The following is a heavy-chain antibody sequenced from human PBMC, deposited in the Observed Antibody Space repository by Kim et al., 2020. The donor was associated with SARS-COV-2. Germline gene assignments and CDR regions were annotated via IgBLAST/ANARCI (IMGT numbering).Heavy chain of an antibody. Sequence: SVKVSCKASGGTFSSYAISWVRQAPGQGLEWMGGIIPIFGTANYAQKFQGRVTITADESTSTAYMELSSLRSEDTAVYYCARSSVVTLTFDYWGQGTLVTVSS. CDR2: IIPIFGTA. CDR3: ARSSVVTLTFDY. D-gene: IGHD2-21*02. V-gene: IGHV1-69*13. J-gene: IGHJ4*02. CDR1: GGTFSSYA.